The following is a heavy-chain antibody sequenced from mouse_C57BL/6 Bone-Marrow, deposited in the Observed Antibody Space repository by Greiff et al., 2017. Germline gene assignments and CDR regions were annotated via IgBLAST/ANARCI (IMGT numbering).Heavy chain of an antibody. CDR2: INPSNGGT. D-gene: IGHD1-1*01. CDR1: GYTFTSYW. CDR3: ARGGIYYYGSSLWYFDV. V-gene: IGHV1-53*01. J-gene: IGHJ1*03. Sequence: QVQLQQPGTELVKPGASVKLSCKASGYTFTSYWMHWVKQRPGQGLEWIGNINPSNGGTNYNEKFKSKATLTVDKSSSTAYMRLSRLTSEDSAVYYCARGGIYYYGSSLWYFDVWGTGTTVTVSS.